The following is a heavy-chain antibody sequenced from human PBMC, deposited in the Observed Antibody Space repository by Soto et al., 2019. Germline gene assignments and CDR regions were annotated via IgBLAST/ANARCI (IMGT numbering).Heavy chain of an antibody. Sequence: APVKVSCKASGYNFTSYAMHWGRQAPGQKHEWMGWINAGNANTRYSQKFQGRVTITRDPSASTAYMELCSLRSEDTAVYSCAREGRAVAGTGGWFDPWGQGTLVTVSS. CDR1: GYNFTSYA. V-gene: IGHV1-3*01. CDR3: AREGRAVAGTGGWFDP. CDR2: INAGNANT. J-gene: IGHJ5*02. D-gene: IGHD6-19*01.